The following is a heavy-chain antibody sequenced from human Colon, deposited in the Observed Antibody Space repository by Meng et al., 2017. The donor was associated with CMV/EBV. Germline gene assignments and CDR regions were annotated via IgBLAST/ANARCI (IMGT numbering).Heavy chain of an antibody. D-gene: IGHD1-1*01. J-gene: IGHJ4*02. Sequence: SCAASGFISSSFGLHWVRQAPGKGLEWVSMIWFDGRYEYYADSVKGRFSISRDDSKNTLFLQMSSLRVEDTAIYYCARDNIQATGATPDFDSWGQGTLVTVSS. CDR2: IWFDGRYE. CDR3: ARDNIQATGATPDFDS. CDR1: GFISSSFG. V-gene: IGHV3-33*01.